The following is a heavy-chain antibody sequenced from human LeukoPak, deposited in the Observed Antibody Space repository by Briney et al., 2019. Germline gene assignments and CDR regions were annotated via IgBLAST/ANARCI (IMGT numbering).Heavy chain of an antibody. CDR3: ARGDTYYDILTGQRHYYYYGMDV. Sequence: PSETLSLTCTVSGGSISSYYWSWIRQPPGKGLEWIGYIYYSGSTNYNPSLKSRVTISVDTSKNQFSLKLSSVTAADTAVYYCARGDTYYDILTGQRHYYYYGMDVWGQGTTVTVSS. V-gene: IGHV4-59*01. D-gene: IGHD3-9*01. J-gene: IGHJ6*02. CDR2: IYYSGST. CDR1: GGSISSYY.